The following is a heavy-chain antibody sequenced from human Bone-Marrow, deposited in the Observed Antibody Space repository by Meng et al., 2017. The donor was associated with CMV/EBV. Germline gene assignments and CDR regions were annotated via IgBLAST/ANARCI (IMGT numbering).Heavy chain of an antibody. V-gene: IGHV1-8*03. CDR2: MNPNSGNT. CDR3: ARGGGLGLWFGELFNYYYYYGMDV. D-gene: IGHD3-10*01. J-gene: IGHJ6*02. Sequence: ASVKVSCKASGYTFTSYDTNWVRQATGQGLEWMGWMNPNSGNTGYAQKFQGRVTITRNTSISTAYMELSSLRSEDTAVYYCARGGGLGLWFGELFNYYYYYGMDVWGQGTTVTVSS. CDR1: GYTFTSYD.